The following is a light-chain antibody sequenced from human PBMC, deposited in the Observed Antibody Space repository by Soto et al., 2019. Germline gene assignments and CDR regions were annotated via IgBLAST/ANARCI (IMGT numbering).Light chain of an antibody. V-gene: IGLV3-21*04. CDR2: YDN. CDR3: QVWDTSSDHVV. CDR1: NIGSKS. J-gene: IGLJ2*01. Sequence: SYELTQPPSVSVAPGKTARITCGGNNIGSKSVHWYQQKPGQAPVLVIYYDNTRPSGIPERISGSNSGNTATLTFSRVETGDEADYYSQVWDTSSDHVVFGGGTKVTVL.